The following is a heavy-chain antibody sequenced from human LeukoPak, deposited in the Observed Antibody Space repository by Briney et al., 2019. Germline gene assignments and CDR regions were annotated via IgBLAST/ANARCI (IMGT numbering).Heavy chain of an antibody. CDR1: GYTFTSYY. D-gene: IGHD3-10*01. V-gene: IGHV1-46*01. Sequence: ASVKGSCKASGYTFTSYYMHWVRQAPGQGLEWMGIINPSGGSTSYAQKFQGRVTMTRDTSTSTVYMELRSLRSDDTAVYYCARDYGSGRQYYFDYWGQGTLVTVSS. CDR2: INPSGGST. J-gene: IGHJ4*02. CDR3: ARDYGSGRQYYFDY.